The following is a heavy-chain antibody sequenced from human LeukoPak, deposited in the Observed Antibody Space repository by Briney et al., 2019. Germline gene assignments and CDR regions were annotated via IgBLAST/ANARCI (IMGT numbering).Heavy chain of an antibody. CDR1: GGSCNYYY. J-gene: IGHJ4*02. D-gene: IGHD5-24*01. V-gene: IGHV4-34*01. CDR2: IHPYGIF. Sequence: SETLSLTCAVYGGSCNYYYCSWIRQPPGKGLEWIGEIHPYGIFYYNSSLMSRVTISIDTSKSQFSLRLTSVTAADTAFYYCARGRDRSKAGDHWGQGSQVTVSS. CDR3: ARGRDRSKAGDH.